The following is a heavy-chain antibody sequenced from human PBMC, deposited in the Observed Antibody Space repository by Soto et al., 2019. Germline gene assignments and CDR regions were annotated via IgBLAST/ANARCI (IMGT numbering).Heavy chain of an antibody. CDR3: ARDLEGVDY. J-gene: IGHJ4*02. D-gene: IGHD3-3*01. CDR1: GFTFSSYA. V-gene: IGHV3-30-3*01. CDR2: ISYDGSNK. Sequence: QVQLVESGGGVVQPGRSLRLSCAASGFTFSSYAMHWVRQAPGKGLEWVAVISYDGSNKYYADSVKGRFTISRDNSKNMLYLQMNSLRAEDTAVYYCARDLEGVDYWGQGTLVTVSS.